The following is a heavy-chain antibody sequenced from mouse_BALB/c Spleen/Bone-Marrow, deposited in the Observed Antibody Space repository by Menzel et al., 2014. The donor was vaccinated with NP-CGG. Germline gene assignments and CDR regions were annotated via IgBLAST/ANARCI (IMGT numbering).Heavy chain of an antibody. CDR3: ARAFWDYFDY. Sequence: VQLQQSGPGLVKPSQSLSLTCSVTGYSITSGYYCNWIRQFPGNQLKWMGSINYDGRNKNNPSIKNRISITRDTSKNQFFLKLNSVTTEDTATYYCARAFWDYFDYWGQGTTLTVSS. CDR1: GYSITSGYY. J-gene: IGHJ2*01. D-gene: IGHD4-1*01. V-gene: IGHV3-6*02. CDR2: INYDGRN.